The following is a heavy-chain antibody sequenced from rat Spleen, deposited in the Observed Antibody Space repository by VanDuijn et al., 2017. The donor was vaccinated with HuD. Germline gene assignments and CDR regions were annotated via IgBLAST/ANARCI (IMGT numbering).Heavy chain of an antibody. V-gene: IGHV2-13*01. J-gene: IGHJ3*01. Sequence: QVQLKESGPGLVQPSQTLSLTCTVSGFSLSSYGVIWVRQPPGKGLEWMGVIWGNGNTNYNSALKSRLRISRDTSKSQIYLKMNSLQTDDTVIYFCARSYGGYTSNWFPYWGQGTLVTVSS. CDR2: IWGNGNT. CDR1: GFSLSSYG. D-gene: IGHD1-11*01. CDR3: ARSYGGYTSNWFPY.